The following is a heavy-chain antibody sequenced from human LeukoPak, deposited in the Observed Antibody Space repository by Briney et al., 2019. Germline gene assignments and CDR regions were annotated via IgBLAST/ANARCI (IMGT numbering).Heavy chain of an antibody. D-gene: IGHD3-10*01. CDR3: AKAFYGSGSYVAHSHAPFDY. J-gene: IGHJ4*02. CDR1: GFTFSSYA. Sequence: PGGSLRLSCAASGFTFSSYAMHWVRQAPGKGLEYVSAISSNGGSTYYANSVKGRFTISRDNSKNTLYLQMGSLRAEDTAVYYCAKAFYGSGSYVAHSHAPFDYWGQGTLVTVSS. V-gene: IGHV3-64*01. CDR2: ISSNGGST.